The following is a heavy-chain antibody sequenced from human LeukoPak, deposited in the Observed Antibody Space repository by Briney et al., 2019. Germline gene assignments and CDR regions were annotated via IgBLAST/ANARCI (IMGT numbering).Heavy chain of an antibody. Sequence: ASVKVSCKAFGYTFSSYGISWVRQAPGRGLEWMGWISGYNGNPNYAQKLQRRVTLTTDTSTSTAYIELRSLRSDDTAVYYCARDLGRLRENIVVVRPGFDPWGQGTLVTVSS. CDR2: ISGYNGNP. CDR1: GYTFSSYG. D-gene: IGHD2-2*01. V-gene: IGHV1-18*01. CDR3: ARDLGRLRENIVVVRPGFDP. J-gene: IGHJ5*02.